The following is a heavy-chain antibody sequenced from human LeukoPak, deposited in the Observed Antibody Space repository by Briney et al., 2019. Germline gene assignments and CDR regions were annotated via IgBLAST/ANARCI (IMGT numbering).Heavy chain of an antibody. D-gene: IGHD3-22*01. CDR1: GYIFTTYW. CDR3: ARLYDVTAPFDY. J-gene: IGHJ4*02. Sequence: GESLQISCKGSGYIFTTYWIGWVRPLPGKGLEWMGIIYPGDSDTRYSPSFQGQVTISADKSISTAYLQWGSLKASDTAMYYCARLYDVTAPFDYWGQGTLVTVSS. V-gene: IGHV5-51*01. CDR2: IYPGDSDT.